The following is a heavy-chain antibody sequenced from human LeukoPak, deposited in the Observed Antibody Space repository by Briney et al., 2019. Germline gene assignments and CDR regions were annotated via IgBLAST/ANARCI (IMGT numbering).Heavy chain of an antibody. D-gene: IGHD2-21*01. J-gene: IGHJ4*02. CDR3: ARDIVVVPAVEAEDC. V-gene: IGHV1-2*02. Sequence: GASVKVSCKASGYIFTDYYSHWVRQAPGQGLEWMGWINPNSGLTNYAKRFQDRVTMTADTSVSTAYMQLTRLTSDDSAVYYCARDIVVVPAVEAEDCWGQGTLVTVTS. CDR2: INPNSGLT. CDR1: GYIFTDYY.